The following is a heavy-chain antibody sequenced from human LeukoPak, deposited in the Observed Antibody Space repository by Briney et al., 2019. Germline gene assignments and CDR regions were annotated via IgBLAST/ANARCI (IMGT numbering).Heavy chain of an antibody. Sequence: SETLSLTCTVSGGSISTNNYYWGWIRQPPGKGLEWIGSIYYSGSTNYNPSLKSRVTISIDMSQSHFSLNLSSVTAADTAFYYCATRGLRGSGWYRVDYWGQGTLVTVSS. CDR2: IYYSGST. CDR3: ATRGLRGSGWYRVDY. CDR1: GGSISTNNYY. J-gene: IGHJ4*02. V-gene: IGHV4-61*05. D-gene: IGHD6-19*01.